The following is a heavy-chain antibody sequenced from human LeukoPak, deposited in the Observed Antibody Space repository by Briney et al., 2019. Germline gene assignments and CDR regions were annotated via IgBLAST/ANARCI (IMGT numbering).Heavy chain of an antibody. D-gene: IGHD5-24*01. CDR3: AKDWGDGYNPFDY. CDR2: ISYDGSNK. V-gene: IGHV3-30*18. Sequence: GGSLRLSCAASGFTFSSYAMHWVRQPPGKGLEWVAVISYDGSNKYYADSVKGRFTISRDNSKNTLYLQMNSLRAEDTAVYYCAKDWGDGYNPFDYWGQGTLVTVSS. J-gene: IGHJ4*02. CDR1: GFTFSSYA.